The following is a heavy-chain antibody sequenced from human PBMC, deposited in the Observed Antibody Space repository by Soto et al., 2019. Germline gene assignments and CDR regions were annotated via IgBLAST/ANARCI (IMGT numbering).Heavy chain of an antibody. J-gene: IGHJ4*02. CDR1: GFTFSSYE. CDR3: ARAPPYYYDSSGYSYYFDY. Sequence: GGSLRLSCAASGFTFSSYEMNWVRQAPGKGLEWVSYISSSGSTIYYADSVKGRFTISRDNAKNSLYLQMNSLRAEDTAVYYCARAPPYYYDSSGYSYYFDYWGQGTLVTVSS. CDR2: ISSSGSTI. D-gene: IGHD3-22*01. V-gene: IGHV3-48*03.